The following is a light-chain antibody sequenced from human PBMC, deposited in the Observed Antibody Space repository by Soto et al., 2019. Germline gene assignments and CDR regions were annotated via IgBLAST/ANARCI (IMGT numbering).Light chain of an antibody. CDR3: LQHNTYPFT. CDR1: QGITNV. V-gene: IGKV1-17*01. CDR2: DAS. J-gene: IGKJ3*01. Sequence: DIQMTQSPSSLSASVGDRVTITCRASQGITNVLGWYQQKPGKAPKRLIYDASSLEGGVPSRFSGSGSGTEFTLTISSLQTEDFATYYCLQHNTYPFTFGPGTKVDIK.